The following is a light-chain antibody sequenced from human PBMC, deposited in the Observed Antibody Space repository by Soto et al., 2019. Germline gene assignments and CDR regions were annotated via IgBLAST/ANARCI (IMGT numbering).Light chain of an antibody. Sequence: ESVLTQSPGTLSLSPGERATLSCRASQTLSSRFLTWYQQKSGQAPRLLIYGASIRATGVPDRFSGSRSGADFTLTIIRLEPEDFAVYYCQQFDDSPPAFTFGQGTKLEI. CDR3: QQFDDSPPAFT. CDR1: QTLSSRF. V-gene: IGKV3-20*01. J-gene: IGKJ2*01. CDR2: GAS.